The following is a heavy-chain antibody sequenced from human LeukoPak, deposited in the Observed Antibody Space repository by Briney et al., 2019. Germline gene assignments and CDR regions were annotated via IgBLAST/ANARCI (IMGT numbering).Heavy chain of an antibody. CDR3: ARAPTSLSNPNYFDY. J-gene: IGHJ4*02. D-gene: IGHD4-11*01. V-gene: IGHV5-51*03. Sequence: GESLKISCKASGYSFTSYWIAWVRQMPGKGLEWMGIIYPGDSDTRYSPSFRGQVIISADESISTAFLQWSSLKTSDTAMYYCARAPTSLSNPNYFDYWGQGALVTVSS. CDR2: IYPGDSDT. CDR1: GYSFTSYW.